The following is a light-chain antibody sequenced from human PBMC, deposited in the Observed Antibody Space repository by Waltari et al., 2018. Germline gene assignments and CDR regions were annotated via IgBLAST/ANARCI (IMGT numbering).Light chain of an antibody. CDR2: KAN. CDR1: SGLLATPSY. CDR3: ALYMGSGIWV. V-gene: IGLV8-61*01. Sequence: QTVVTQEPSLSVSPGGTVTPTCALSSGLLATPSYAPWYQQTPGQAPRTLVYKANARSSGVPDRFSGSILGNTAALTITGAQADDESDYYCALYMGSGIWVFGGGTRLTVL. J-gene: IGLJ3*02.